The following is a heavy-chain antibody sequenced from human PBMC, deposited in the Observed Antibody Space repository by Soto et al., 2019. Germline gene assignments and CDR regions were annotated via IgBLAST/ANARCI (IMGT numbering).Heavy chain of an antibody. V-gene: IGHV4-31*03. CDR1: GGSISSGGYY. D-gene: IGHD2-21*01. Sequence: PSETLSLTCTVSGGSISSGGYYWSWIRHHPGKGLEWIGYIYYSGSTYYNPSLKSRVTISVDTSKNQFSLKLSSVTAADTAVYYCARVSSRFLYSYAFDIWAQGTMVTVSS. CDR2: IYYSGST. CDR3: ARVSSRFLYSYAFDI. J-gene: IGHJ3*02.